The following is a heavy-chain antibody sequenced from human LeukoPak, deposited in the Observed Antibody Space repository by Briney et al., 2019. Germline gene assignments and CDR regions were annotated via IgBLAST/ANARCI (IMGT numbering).Heavy chain of an antibody. CDR2: ISWNGGRI. V-gene: IGHV3-20*04. Sequence: GGSLRLSCAASGFTFDDYGMSWVRQAPGKGLEWVSGISWNGGRIGYADSVKGRFTISRDNAKNSLYLQMNSLRAEDTALYYCASTYCSGGSCYSLSDGRNAFDVWGQGTMVIVSS. CDR1: GFTFDDYG. D-gene: IGHD2-15*01. J-gene: IGHJ3*01. CDR3: ASTYCSGGSCYSLSDGRNAFDV.